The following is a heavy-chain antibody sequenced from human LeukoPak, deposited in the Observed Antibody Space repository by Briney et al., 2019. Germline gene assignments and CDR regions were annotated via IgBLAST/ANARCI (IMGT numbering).Heavy chain of an antibody. Sequence: NPGGSLRLSCAASGFTFSNAWMNWVRQAPGKGLEWVGRIKSKTDGGTTDYAAPVKGRFTISRDDSKNTLYLQMNSLRAEDTAVYYCARSYGSYYFDYWGQGTLVTVSS. CDR1: GFTFSNAW. V-gene: IGHV3-15*07. D-gene: IGHD1-26*01. CDR2: IKSKTDGGTT. J-gene: IGHJ4*02. CDR3: ARSYGSYYFDY.